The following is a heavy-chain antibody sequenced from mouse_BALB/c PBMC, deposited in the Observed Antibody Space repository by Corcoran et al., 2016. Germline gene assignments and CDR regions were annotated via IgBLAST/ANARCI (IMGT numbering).Heavy chain of an antibody. V-gene: IGHV1S136*01. D-gene: IGHD4-1*01. CDR3: AREWGDWGVAY. CDR1: GYTFTSYV. CDR2: INPYNDGT. Sequence: EVQLQQSGPELVKPGASVKMSCKASGYTFTSYVMHWVQQKPGQGLEWIGYINPYNDGTKYNEKFKGKATLTSDKSSSTAYMELSSLTSEDSAVYYCAREWGDWGVAYWGQGTLVTVSA. J-gene: IGHJ3*01.